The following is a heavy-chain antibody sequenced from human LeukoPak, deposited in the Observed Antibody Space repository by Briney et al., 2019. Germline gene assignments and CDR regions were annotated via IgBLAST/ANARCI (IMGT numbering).Heavy chain of an antibody. J-gene: IGHJ3*02. Sequence: SVKVSCKASGGTFSSYAISWVRQAPGQGLEWMGGIIPIFGTANYAQKFQGRVTITADESTSTAYMELSSLRSEDTAVYYWPRVGGGELLRGAFDIWGQGTMVTVSS. CDR1: GGTFSSYA. CDR2: IIPIFGTA. D-gene: IGHD1-26*01. CDR3: PRVGGGELLRGAFDI. V-gene: IGHV1-69*13.